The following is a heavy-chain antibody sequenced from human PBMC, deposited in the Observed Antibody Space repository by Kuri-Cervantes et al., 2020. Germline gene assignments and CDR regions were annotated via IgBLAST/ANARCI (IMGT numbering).Heavy chain of an antibody. CDR3: ARDRAYWVVNGMDV. D-gene: IGHD2-8*02. CDR1: GFTFSSYS. Sequence: GESLKISCAASGFTFSSYSMNWVRQAPGKGLEWVSSISSSSSCIYYADSVKGRFTISRDNAKNSLYLQMNSLRAEDTAVYYCARDRAYWVVNGMDVWGQGTTVTVSS. CDR2: ISSSSSCI. J-gene: IGHJ6*02. V-gene: IGHV3-21*01.